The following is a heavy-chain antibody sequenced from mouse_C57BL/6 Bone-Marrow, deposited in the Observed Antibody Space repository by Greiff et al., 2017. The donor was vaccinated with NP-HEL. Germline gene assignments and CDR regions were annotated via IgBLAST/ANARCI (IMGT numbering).Heavy chain of an antibody. V-gene: IGHV1-19*01. J-gene: IGHJ2*01. CDR1: GYTFTDYY. CDR3: ARKAYYLDY. Sequence: VQLQQSGPVLVKPGASVKMSCKASGYTFTDYYMNWVKQSHGKSLEWIGVINPYNGGTSYNQKFKGKATLTVDKSSSTAYMELNSLTSEDSAVYYCARKAYYLDYWGQGTTLTVSS. CDR2: INPYNGGT. D-gene: IGHD3-2*02.